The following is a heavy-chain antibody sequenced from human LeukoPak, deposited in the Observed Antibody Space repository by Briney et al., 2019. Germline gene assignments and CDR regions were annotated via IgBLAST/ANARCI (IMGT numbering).Heavy chain of an antibody. CDR2: IYYSGNT. V-gene: IGHV4-39*01. CDR1: GGSISRSGYY. D-gene: IGHD3-22*01. CDR3: ARHEGSYYYDSSANYYPDY. J-gene: IGHJ4*02. Sequence: PSETLSLTCSVSGGSISRSGYYWGWIRPPPGKGLEWLGTIYYSGNTYYNPSLKSRVTISVDTSTNQVSLKLSSVTAADTAVYYCARHEGSYYYDSSANYYPDYWGQGTLVTVSS.